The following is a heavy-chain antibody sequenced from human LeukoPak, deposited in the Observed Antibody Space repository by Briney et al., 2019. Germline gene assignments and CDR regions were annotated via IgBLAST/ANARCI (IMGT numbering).Heavy chain of an antibody. CDR2: ISSSGSTI. J-gene: IGHJ4*02. V-gene: IGHV3-48*04. CDR3: AKVGLRTGYRIADY. Sequence: GASVKVSCKASGYTFTGYYMHWVRQAPGKGLEWVSYISSSGSTIYYADSVKGRFTISRDNAKNSLYLQMNSLRAEDTAVYYCAKVGLRTGYRIADYWGQGTLVTISS. CDR1: GYTFTGYY. D-gene: IGHD3/OR15-3a*01.